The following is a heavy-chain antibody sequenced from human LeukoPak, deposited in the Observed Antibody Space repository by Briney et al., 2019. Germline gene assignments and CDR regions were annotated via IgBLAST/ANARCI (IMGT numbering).Heavy chain of an antibody. V-gene: IGHV3-23*01. CDR3: AKDRSLTGTTISWFDP. J-gene: IGHJ5*02. CDR2: ISGSGGST. CDR1: GFTFSSYA. Sequence: GGSLRLSCAASGFTFSSYAMSWVRQAPGKGLEWVSAISGSGGSTYYADSVKGRFTISRDNSKNTLYLQMNSLRAEDTAVYYCAKDRSLTGTTISWFDPWGQGTLVTVSP. D-gene: IGHD1-7*01.